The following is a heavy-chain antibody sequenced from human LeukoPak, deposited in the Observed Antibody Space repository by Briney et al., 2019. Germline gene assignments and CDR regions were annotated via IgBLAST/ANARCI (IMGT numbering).Heavy chain of an antibody. CDR2: IYYSGST. J-gene: IGHJ4*02. CDR1: GGSISSYY. CDR3: ARGRREYYYDSSGYNYFDY. Sequence: PSETLSLTCTVSGGSISSYYWSWLRQPPGKGLEGIGYIYYSGSTNYNPSLKSRVTISVDTTKNKCSQRLSSVTAADTAVYYCARGRREYYYDSSGYNYFDYWGQGTLVTVSS. V-gene: IGHV4-59*01. D-gene: IGHD3-22*01.